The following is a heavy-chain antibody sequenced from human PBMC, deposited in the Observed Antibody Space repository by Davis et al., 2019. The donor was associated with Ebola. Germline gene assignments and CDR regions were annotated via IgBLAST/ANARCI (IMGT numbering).Heavy chain of an antibody. J-gene: IGHJ4*02. Sequence: GSLRLSCAASGFTFSSYALHWVRQAPGKGLEYVSAISSNGRITYYANSVKGRFTISRDNSKNTLYLQMGSLRAEDMAVYYCASLYGSGSAIWGQGTLVTVSS. CDR2: ISSNGRIT. CDR1: GFTFSSYA. D-gene: IGHD3-10*01. CDR3: ASLYGSGSAI. V-gene: IGHV3-64*01.